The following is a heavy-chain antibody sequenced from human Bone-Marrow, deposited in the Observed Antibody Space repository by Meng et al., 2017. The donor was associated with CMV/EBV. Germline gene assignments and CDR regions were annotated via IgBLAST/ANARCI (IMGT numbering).Heavy chain of an antibody. CDR3: ARDAYYDILTNYYTLGAFAI. CDR1: GGTLSSYP. V-gene: IGHV1-69*05. Sequence: SVKVSCKASGGTLSSYPISWVRQAPGQGLEWMGGIIPIFGTTNSAQKFQGRVTITTDESTSTAYMELSSLRSEDTAVYYCARDAYYDILTNYYTLGAFAIWGQGPRVTCSS. D-gene: IGHD3-9*01. J-gene: IGHJ3*02. CDR2: IIPIFGTT.